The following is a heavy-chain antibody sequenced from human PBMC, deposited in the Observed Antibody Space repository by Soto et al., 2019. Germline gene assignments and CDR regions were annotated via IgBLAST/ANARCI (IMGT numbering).Heavy chain of an antibody. CDR2: ISSSGSTI. Sequence: PGGSLRLSCAASGVTFSDYYMSWIRQAPGKGREWVSYISSSGSTIYYADSVKGRFTISRDNAKNSLYLQMNSLRAEDTAVYYCARDLGIVGATHDAFDIWGQGTMVTVSS. D-gene: IGHD1-26*01. CDR1: GVTFSDYY. CDR3: ARDLGIVGATHDAFDI. J-gene: IGHJ3*02. V-gene: IGHV3-11*01.